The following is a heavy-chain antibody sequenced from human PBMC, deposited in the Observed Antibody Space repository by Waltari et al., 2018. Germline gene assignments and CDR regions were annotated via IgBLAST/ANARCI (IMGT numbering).Heavy chain of an antibody. Sequence: QVQLQESGPGLVKPSETLSLTCTVSGYSISSGYYWGCIRQPPGKGLEWIGSIYHSGSTYYNPSLKSRVTISVDTSKNQFSLKLSSVTAADTAVYYCASSGSSSNWFDPWGQGTLVTVSS. CDR3: ASSGSSSNWFDP. V-gene: IGHV4-38-2*02. J-gene: IGHJ5*02. CDR1: GYSISSGYY. CDR2: IYHSGST. D-gene: IGHD6-13*01.